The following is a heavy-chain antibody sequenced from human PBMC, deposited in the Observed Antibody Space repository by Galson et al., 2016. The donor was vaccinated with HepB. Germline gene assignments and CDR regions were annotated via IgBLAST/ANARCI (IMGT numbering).Heavy chain of an antibody. CDR2: IKQDGSEK. CDR1: GFTFNSYW. Sequence: SLRLSCAASGFTFNSYWMSWVRRAPGKGLEWVANIKQDGSEKYYVDSVKGRFTISRDNARNSLYLQMNSLRAEDTAVYYCARGWDDFWSAGRFGPGGQGTLVTVSS. V-gene: IGHV3-7*01. CDR3: ARGWDDFWSAGRFGP. D-gene: IGHD3-3*01. J-gene: IGHJ5*02.